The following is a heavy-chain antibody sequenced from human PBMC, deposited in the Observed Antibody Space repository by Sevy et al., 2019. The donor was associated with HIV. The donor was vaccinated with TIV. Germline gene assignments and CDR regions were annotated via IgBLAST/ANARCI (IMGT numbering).Heavy chain of an antibody. CDR1: GFTFSTYA. D-gene: IGHD3-22*01. CDR2: ISDDGNNK. Sequence: GGSLRLSCTAFGFTFSTYAMYWVRQAPGKGLEWVAVISDDGNNKDYADSVKGRFTISRDNSKNTLYLQMNSLRADDTAVYYCASHYYDSTGYYFPLEYWGQEPGSPSPQ. J-gene: IGHJ4*01. V-gene: IGHV3-30*04. CDR3: ASHYYDSTGYYFPLEY.